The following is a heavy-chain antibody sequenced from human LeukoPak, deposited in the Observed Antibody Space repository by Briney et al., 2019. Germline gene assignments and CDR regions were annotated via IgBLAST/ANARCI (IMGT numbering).Heavy chain of an antibody. D-gene: IGHD1-14*01. CDR3: AREKPGAFDI. V-gene: IGHV1-18*01. CDR1: GYTFTNYA. J-gene: IGHJ3*02. CDR2: ISAYNGNT. Sequence: ASVKVSCKASGYTFTNYAISWVRQAPGQGLEWMGWISAYNGNTNYAQNLQGRVTMTTDTSTSTAYMELRSLRSDDTAVYYCAREKPGAFDIWGQGTMVTVSS.